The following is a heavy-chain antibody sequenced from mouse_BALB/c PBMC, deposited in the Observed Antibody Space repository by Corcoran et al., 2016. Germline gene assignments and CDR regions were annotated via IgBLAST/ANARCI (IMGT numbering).Heavy chain of an antibody. D-gene: IGHD2-4*01. Sequence: EVQLQQSGPELVNPGASVKMSCKASGYTFTSYVMHWVKQKPGQGLEWIGYINPYNDGTKYNEKFKGKATLTSDKSSSTAYMELSSLTSEDSAVYYCAMITTGPWFAYWGQGTLVTVSA. CDR2: INPYNDGT. CDR3: AMITTGPWFAY. CDR1: GYTFTSYV. J-gene: IGHJ3*01. V-gene: IGHV1S136*01.